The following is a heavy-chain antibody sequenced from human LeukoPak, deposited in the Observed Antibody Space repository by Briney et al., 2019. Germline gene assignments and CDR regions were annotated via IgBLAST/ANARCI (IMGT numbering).Heavy chain of an antibody. V-gene: IGHV4-39*01. CDR3: AGRSEMATQLGAFDI. CDR2: IYYSGST. Sequence: SETLSLTCTVSGGSISSSSYYWGWTRQPPGKGLEWIGSIYYSGSTYYNPSLKSRVTISVDTSKNQFSLKLSSVTAADTAVYYCAGRSEMATQLGAFDIWGQGTMVTVSS. J-gene: IGHJ3*02. D-gene: IGHD5-24*01. CDR1: GGSISSSSYY.